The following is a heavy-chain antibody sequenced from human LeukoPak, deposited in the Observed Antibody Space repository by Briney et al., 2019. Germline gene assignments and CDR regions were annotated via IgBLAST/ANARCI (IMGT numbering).Heavy chain of an antibody. CDR2: LSYSEVT. CDR3: VIRDTSTAY. V-gene: IGHV4-39*01. Sequence: PSDPLSLPCTVSGRPQRRYVWFCAWIRRPRGKGLEWFASLSYSEVTYYSTSLKSRVSISGDTSEKQFSLVLTSCTAAGRVLLYCVIRDTSTAYWGRGNLVTVSS. D-gene: IGHD6-25*01. CDR1: GRPQRRYVWF. J-gene: IGHJ4*02.